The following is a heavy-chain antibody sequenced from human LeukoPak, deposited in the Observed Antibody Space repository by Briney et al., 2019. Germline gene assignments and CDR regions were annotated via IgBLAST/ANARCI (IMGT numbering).Heavy chain of an antibody. CDR1: GGTFSNYA. Sequence: SVKVSCKASGGTFSNYAISWVRQAPGQGLEWMGGIIPIFGTTNYAQKFQGRVTITADESTSTAYMELSSLRSEDTAVYYCARGLQFYIFDYWGQGTLVTVSS. CDR2: IIPIFGTT. J-gene: IGHJ4*02. CDR3: ARGLQFYIFDY. D-gene: IGHD5-24*01. V-gene: IGHV1-69*13.